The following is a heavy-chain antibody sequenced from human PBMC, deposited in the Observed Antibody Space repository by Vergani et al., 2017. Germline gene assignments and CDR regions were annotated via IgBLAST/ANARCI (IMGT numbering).Heavy chain of an antibody. J-gene: IGHJ6*03. D-gene: IGHD1-26*01. CDR2: INHSGST. V-gene: IGHV4-34*01. Sequence: QVLLQQWGAGLLKPSETLSLTCAVYGGSFSGYYWSWIRQPPGKGLEWIGEINHSGSTNYNPSLKSRVTISVDTSKNQFSLKLSSVTAADTAVYYCARGRVGYYYYYYMDVWGKGTTVTVSS. CDR1: GGSFSGYY. CDR3: ARGRVGYYYYYYMDV.